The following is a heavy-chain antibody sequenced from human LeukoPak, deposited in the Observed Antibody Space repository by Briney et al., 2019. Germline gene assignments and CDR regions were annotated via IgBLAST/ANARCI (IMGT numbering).Heavy chain of an antibody. CDR1: GGSISSSSYY. V-gene: IGHV4-39*07. Sequence: SETLSLTCTVSGGSISSSSYYWGWIRQPPGKGLEWIVSIYYSGSTYYNPSLKSRVTISVDTSKNQFSLKLSSVTAADTAVYYCARDLSLVVPAAIPELGFDPWGQGTLVTVSS. J-gene: IGHJ5*02. CDR3: ARDLSLVVPAAIPELGFDP. D-gene: IGHD2-2*01. CDR2: IYYSGST.